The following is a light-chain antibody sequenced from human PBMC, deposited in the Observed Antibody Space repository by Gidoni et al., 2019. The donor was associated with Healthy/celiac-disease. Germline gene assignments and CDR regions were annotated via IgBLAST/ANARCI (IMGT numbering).Light chain of an antibody. V-gene: IGKV3-11*01. CDR2: DAS. Sequence: EIVFTQSPAPLSLSPGERATLSCRASQRVSSYLAWYQQKPGQAPRLLIYDASNRATGIQARFSGSGSGTEFTLTISSLEPEDIAVYYCQQRSNWPRLFGGGTKVEIK. CDR3: QQRSNWPRL. CDR1: QRVSSY. J-gene: IGKJ4*01.